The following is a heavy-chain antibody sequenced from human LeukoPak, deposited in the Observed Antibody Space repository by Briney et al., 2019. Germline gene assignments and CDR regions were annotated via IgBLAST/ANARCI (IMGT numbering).Heavy chain of an antibody. CDR2: LNPNSGGA. V-gene: IGHV1-2*02. CDR3: ARAYGSGSSHDHYYFDY. Sequence: ASVKVSCKASEYTFSVYHIHWVRQAPGQGLEWMGWLNPNSGGANYAQKFQGRVTMTRDTSINTAYMELSRLRSDDTAVYYCARAYGSGSSHDHYYFDYWGQGTLVTVSS. D-gene: IGHD3-10*01. J-gene: IGHJ4*02. CDR1: EYTFSVYH.